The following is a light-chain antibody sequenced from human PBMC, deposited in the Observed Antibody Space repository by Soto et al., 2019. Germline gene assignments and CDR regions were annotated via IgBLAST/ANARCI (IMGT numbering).Light chain of an antibody. CDR2: WAS. V-gene: IGKV4-1*01. CDR1: QSVLYTSNNKNY. CDR3: QQYYSTLLLT. Sequence: DIVMTQSPDSLAVSLGERATINCKSSQSVLYTSNNKNYLAWYQQKPGQPPKLLIYWASTRESGVPDRFNGSGSGTDVTRTISSLQAEDVAVYYCQQYYSTLLLTFGGGTKVEIK. J-gene: IGKJ4*01.